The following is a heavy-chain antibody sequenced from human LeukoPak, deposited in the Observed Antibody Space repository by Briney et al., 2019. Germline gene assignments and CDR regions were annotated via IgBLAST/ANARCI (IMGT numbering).Heavy chain of an antibody. CDR2: ISSSGSTI. D-gene: IGHD6-19*01. J-gene: IGHJ5*02. CDR3: ARATTGIAVAGGFFDP. CDR1: GFTFSDYY. Sequence: SGGSLRLSCAASGFTFSDYYMSWIRQAPGKGLEWVSYISSSGSTIYYADSVKGRFTISRDNAKNSLYLQMNSLRAEDAAVYYCARATTGIAVAGGFFDPWGQGTLVTVSS. V-gene: IGHV3-11*01.